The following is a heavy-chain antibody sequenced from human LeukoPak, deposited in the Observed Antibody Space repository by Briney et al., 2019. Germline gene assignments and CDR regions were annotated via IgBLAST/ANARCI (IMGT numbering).Heavy chain of an antibody. CDR2: ISGSGYYS. CDR3: VRSIVVVPAAIDYYGMDV. V-gene: IGHV3-23*01. J-gene: IGHJ6*02. CDR1: EFTFDNYA. Sequence: GGSLRLSCAASEFTFDNYAMSWVRQAPGKGLEWVSVISGSGYYSYYADSVKGRFTSSRDNAKNSLYLQMNSLRAEDTAVYYCVRSIVVVPAAIDYYGMDVWGQGTTVTVSS. D-gene: IGHD2-2*01.